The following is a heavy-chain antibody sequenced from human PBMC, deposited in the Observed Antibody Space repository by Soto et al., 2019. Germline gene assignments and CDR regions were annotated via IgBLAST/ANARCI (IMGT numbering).Heavy chain of an antibody. CDR3: GGHWYNY. CDR1: GFPFSNYA. CDR2: LSGSGVST. D-gene: IGHD1-20*01. J-gene: IGHJ4*02. V-gene: IGHV3-23*01. Sequence: GGSLRLSCVASGFPFSNYAMTWVRQAPGKGLEWVSALSGSGVSTYYADSVMGRFTISRDNSKNTVYLQMNSLRAEDTAVYYCGGHWYNYWGQGTLVTVSS.